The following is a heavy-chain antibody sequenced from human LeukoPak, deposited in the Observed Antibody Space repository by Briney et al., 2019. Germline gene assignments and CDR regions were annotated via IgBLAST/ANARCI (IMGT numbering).Heavy chain of an antibody. J-gene: IGHJ4*02. CDR2: ISGSGGTT. V-gene: IGHV3-23*01. D-gene: IGHD3-22*01. CDR3: AKPLFDYDSSGYPRDY. CDR1: GFTFSSYA. Sequence: GGSLRLSCAASGFTFSSYAMSWVRQAPGKGLEWVSAISGSGGTTYYADSVKGRFTISRDNSKNTLYLQMNSLRAEDTAVSYCAKPLFDYDSSGYPRDYWGQGTLVTVSS.